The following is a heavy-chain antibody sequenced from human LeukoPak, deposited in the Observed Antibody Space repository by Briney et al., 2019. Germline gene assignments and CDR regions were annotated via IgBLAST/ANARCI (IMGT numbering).Heavy chain of an antibody. V-gene: IGHV3-23*01. CDR2: ISGSGGST. CDR3: AKFLPTHIVVANYYFDY. D-gene: IGHD2-21*01. J-gene: IGHJ4*02. Sequence: GGSLRLSCAASGFTFSIYAMSWVRQAPGKGLECVSAISGSGGSTYYADSVKGRFTISRDNSKNTLYLQMNSLRAEDTAVYYCAKFLPTHIVVANYYFDYWGQGTLVTVSS. CDR1: GFTFSIYA.